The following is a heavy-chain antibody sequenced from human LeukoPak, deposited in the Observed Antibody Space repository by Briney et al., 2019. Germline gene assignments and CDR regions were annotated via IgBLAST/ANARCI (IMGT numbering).Heavy chain of an antibody. V-gene: IGHV5-51*01. Sequence: GESLKISCKGSGYSFTSYWIGWVRQMPGKGLEWMGIIYPGDSDTRYSPSFQGQVTISADKSISTAYLQWSSLKASDTAMYYCAREETGGATRPYYFDYWGLGTLVTVSS. CDR2: IYPGDSDT. J-gene: IGHJ4*02. CDR3: AREETGGATRPYYFDY. CDR1: GYSFTSYW. D-gene: IGHD1-26*01.